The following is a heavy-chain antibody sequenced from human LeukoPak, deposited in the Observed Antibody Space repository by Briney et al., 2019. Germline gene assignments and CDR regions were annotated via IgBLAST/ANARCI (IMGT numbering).Heavy chain of an antibody. Sequence: SVKVSCKASGGTFSSYAISWVRQAPGQGLEWMGGIIPIFGTANYAQKSQGRVTITADESTSTAYMELSSLRSEDTAVYYCAISQEMATIRLDYWGQGTLVTVSS. D-gene: IGHD5-24*01. J-gene: IGHJ4*02. V-gene: IGHV1-69*01. CDR2: IIPIFGTA. CDR3: AISQEMATIRLDY. CDR1: GGTFSSYA.